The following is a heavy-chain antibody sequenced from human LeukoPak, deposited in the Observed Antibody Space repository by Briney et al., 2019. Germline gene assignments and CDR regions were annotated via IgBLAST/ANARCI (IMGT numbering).Heavy chain of an antibody. Sequence: SETLSLTCTVSGGSISGYYCSWVRQPPGKEMEWIGYVYSSGNTNYNPSLKSRVTLSVDTSKNQFSLKLVSVTAADTAVYYCARHPPSSAGAYDIWGQGTLVTVSS. V-gene: IGHV4-59*08. J-gene: IGHJ3*02. D-gene: IGHD3-10*01. CDR3: ARHPPSSAGAYDI. CDR1: GGSISGYY. CDR2: VYSSGNT.